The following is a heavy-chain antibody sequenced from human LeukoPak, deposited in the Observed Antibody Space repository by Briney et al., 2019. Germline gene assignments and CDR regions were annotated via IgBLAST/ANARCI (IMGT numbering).Heavy chain of an antibody. CDR1: GGSISSYY. V-gene: IGHV4-59*01. J-gene: IGHJ4*02. CDR2: IYYSGST. CDR3: ARVAYSYGYHFDY. Sequence: SETLSLTCTVSGGSISSYYWSWIRQPPGKGLEWIGYIYYSGSTNYNPSLKSRVTISVDTSKNQFSLKLSSVTAADTAVYYCARVAYSYGYHFDYWGQGTLVTVSS. D-gene: IGHD5-18*01.